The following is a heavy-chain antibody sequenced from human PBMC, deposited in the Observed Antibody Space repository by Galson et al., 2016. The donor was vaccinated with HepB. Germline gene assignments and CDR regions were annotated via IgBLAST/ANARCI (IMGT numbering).Heavy chain of an antibody. D-gene: IGHD1-26*01. CDR3: ARGRGSSGTYFDH. CDR1: GFTFSNYW. CDR2: IYSGGST. V-gene: IGHV3-53*04. Sequence: SLRLACAASGFTFSNYWMHWVRQGPGKGLEWVSIIYSGGSTNSADSVKGRFITSRHNSKNTLYLHMNSLRPEDTAVYFCARGRGSSGTYFDHWGQGTLVTVSS. J-gene: IGHJ4*02.